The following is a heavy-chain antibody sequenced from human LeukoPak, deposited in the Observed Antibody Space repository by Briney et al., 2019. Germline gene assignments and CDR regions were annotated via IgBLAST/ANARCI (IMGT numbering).Heavy chain of an antibody. CDR1: GGSFSGYY. CDR2: INHSGST. CDR3: ARVPVDYDFWSGYPASLYYFDY. J-gene: IGHJ4*02. D-gene: IGHD3-3*01. V-gene: IGHV4-34*01. Sequence: PSGTLSLTCAVYGGSFSGYYWSWIRQPPGKGLEWIGKINHSGSTNYNPSLRSRVARSVDTSKNQFSLKLSSVTAADTAMYYCARVPVDYDFWSGYPASLYYFDYWGQGTLVTVPS.